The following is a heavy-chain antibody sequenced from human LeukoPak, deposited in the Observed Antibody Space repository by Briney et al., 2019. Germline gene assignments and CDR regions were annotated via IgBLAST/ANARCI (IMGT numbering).Heavy chain of an antibody. V-gene: IGHV3-30*18. CDR3: AKSSSGGSCYSVGGCWFDP. D-gene: IGHD2-15*01. CDR1: GFTLSSFG. CDR2: ISYDESNK. Sequence: GGSLRLSCAASGFTLSSFGIHWVSQAPGKGLEWVAVISYDESNKYYADSVKGRSTISRDNSNNTLYLQIDSLRAEDTALYYCAKSSSGGSCYSVGGCWFDPWGQGTLVTVSS. J-gene: IGHJ5*02.